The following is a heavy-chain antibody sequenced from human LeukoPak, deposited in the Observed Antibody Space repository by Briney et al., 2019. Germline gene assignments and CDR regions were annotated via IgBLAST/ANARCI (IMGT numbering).Heavy chain of an antibody. V-gene: IGHV3-30-3*01. Sequence: PGRSLRLSCAASGFTFSSYAMHWVRQPPGKGLEWVAVILYDGSNKYYADSVKGRFTISRDNSKNTVYLQMNSPRAEDTALYYCAREAIVVERWFDPWGQGTLVTVSS. D-gene: IGHD3-22*01. CDR1: GFTFSSYA. CDR3: AREAIVVERWFDP. CDR2: ILYDGSNK. J-gene: IGHJ5*02.